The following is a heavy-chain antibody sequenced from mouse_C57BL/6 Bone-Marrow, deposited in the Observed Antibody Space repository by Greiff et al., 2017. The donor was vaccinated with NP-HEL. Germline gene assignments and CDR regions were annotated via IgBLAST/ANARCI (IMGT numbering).Heavy chain of an antibody. CDR3: AREGAMDY. CDR2: IYPGDGDT. Sequence: QVQLQQSGPELVKPGASVKISCKASGYAFSSSWMNWVKQRPGKGLEWIGRIYPGDGDTNYNGKFNGKATLTADKSSSTAYMQLSSLTSEGSAVYFCAREGAMDYWGQGTSVTVSA. V-gene: IGHV1-82*01. CDR1: GYAFSSSW. J-gene: IGHJ4*01.